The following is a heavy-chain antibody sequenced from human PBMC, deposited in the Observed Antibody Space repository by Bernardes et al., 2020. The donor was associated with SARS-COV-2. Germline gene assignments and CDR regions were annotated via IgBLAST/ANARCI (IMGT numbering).Heavy chain of an antibody. Sequence: GGSLRLSCAASGFTFNNYGMHWVRQAPGKGLEWVAFISYEGSKKYYLDSVKGRFTISRDNSKNTLYLQMNSLRPEDTALYYCVKAPTRMKRYFDWSFAFDMWGQGTMVTVSS. J-gene: IGHJ3*02. CDR1: GFTFNNYG. CDR3: VKAPTRMKRYFDWSFAFDM. CDR2: ISYEGSKK. V-gene: IGHV3-30*18. D-gene: IGHD3-9*01.